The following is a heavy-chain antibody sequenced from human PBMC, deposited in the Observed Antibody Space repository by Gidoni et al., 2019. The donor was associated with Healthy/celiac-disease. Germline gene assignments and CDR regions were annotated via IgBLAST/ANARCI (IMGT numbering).Heavy chain of an antibody. CDR3: AKEGVGIVVVPALSPDY. J-gene: IGHJ4*02. V-gene: IGHV3-23*01. D-gene: IGHD2-2*03. CDR1: GFTFSSYA. CDR2: ISGSGGST. Sequence: EVQLLESGGGLVQPGGSLRLSCAASGFTFSSYAMSWVRQAPGKGLEWVSAISGSGGSTYYADSVKGRFTISRDNSKNTLYLQMNSLRAEDTAVYYCAKEGVGIVVVPALSPDYWGQGTLVTVSS.